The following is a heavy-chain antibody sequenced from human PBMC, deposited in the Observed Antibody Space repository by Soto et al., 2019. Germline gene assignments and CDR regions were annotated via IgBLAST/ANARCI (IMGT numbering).Heavy chain of an antibody. V-gene: IGHV3-23*01. CDR3: AKGVSWRGDSSVDDY. CDR2: ISGSGGST. D-gene: IGHD3-22*01. Sequence: EVQLLESGGGLVQPGGSLRLSCAASGFTFSSYAMSWVRQAPGKGLEWVSAISGSGGSTYYADSVKGRFTISRDNSKNTLYLQMNSLRDEDTAVYYCAKGVSWRGDSSVDDYWGQGTLVTVSS. CDR1: GFTFSSYA. J-gene: IGHJ4*02.